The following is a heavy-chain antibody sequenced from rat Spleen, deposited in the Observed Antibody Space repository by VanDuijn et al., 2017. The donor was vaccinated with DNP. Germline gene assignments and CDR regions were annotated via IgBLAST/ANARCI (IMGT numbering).Heavy chain of an antibody. CDR1: GFTFTAYY. Sequence: EVQLVESGGDLVHPGRSLKLSCAASGFTFTAYYMAWVRQAPTEGLEWVATIIHDGKRTYYGDSVKGRFTISRDNTKSILYLQMDSLRSEDTATYYCSTLNYYASLSEYFDYWGQGVMVTVSS. CDR3: STLNYYASLSEYFDY. D-gene: IGHD1-12*01. J-gene: IGHJ2*01. V-gene: IGHV5S10*01. CDR2: IIHDGKRT.